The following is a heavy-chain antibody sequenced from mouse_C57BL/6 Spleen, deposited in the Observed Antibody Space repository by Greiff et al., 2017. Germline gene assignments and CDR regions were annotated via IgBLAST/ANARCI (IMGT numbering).Heavy chain of an antibody. CDR3: AINLYDYGGYFDV. CDR1: GYTFTDYN. CDR2: INPNNGGT. D-gene: IGHD2-4*01. Sequence: EVQLQQSGPELVKPGASVKMSCKASGYTFTDYNMHWVKQSPGKSLEWIGYINPNNGGTSYNQKFKGKATLTVNKSSSTAYMELRSLTSEDSAVYYCAINLYDYGGYFDVWGTGTTVTVSS. J-gene: IGHJ1*03. V-gene: IGHV1-22*01.